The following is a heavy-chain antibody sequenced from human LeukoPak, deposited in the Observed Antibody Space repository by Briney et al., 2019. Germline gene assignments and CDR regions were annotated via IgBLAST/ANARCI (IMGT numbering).Heavy chain of an antibody. V-gene: IGHV3-21*01. D-gene: IGHD3-9*01. J-gene: IGHJ4*02. CDR2: ITSGGDDI. Sequence: GGSLRLSCAASGFTFNTFNMNWVRQAPGKGLEGVASITSGGDDIYYADSVKGRFTTSRDNAKNSLSLQLNSLRVEDTAVYYCARGHYDVLAASYKWTPDYWGQGTLVTVSS. CDR1: GFTFNTFN. CDR3: ARGHYDVLAASYKWTPDY.